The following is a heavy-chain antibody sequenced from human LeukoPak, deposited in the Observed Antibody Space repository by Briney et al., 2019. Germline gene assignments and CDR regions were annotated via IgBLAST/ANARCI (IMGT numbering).Heavy chain of an antibody. D-gene: IGHD3-10*01. CDR2: IYYSGVT. V-gene: IGHV4-39*02. CDR1: GGSISSDNYY. J-gene: IGHJ5*02. CDR3: AMQIHGERTLDWFDP. Sequence: SETLSLTCTVSGGSISSDNYYWGWIRQPPGMALEWVGYIYYSGVTYYNPSLKSRVTISVDTSKNHFSLKLSSVTAADTAVYYCAMQIHGERTLDWFDPWGEGTLLTVS.